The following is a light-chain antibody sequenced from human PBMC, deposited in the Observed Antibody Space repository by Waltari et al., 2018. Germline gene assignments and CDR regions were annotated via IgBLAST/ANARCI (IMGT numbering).Light chain of an antibody. J-gene: IGLJ2*01. CDR3: SSYTSSSTLV. V-gene: IGLV2-14*01. CDR1: SSDVGGYNY. CDR2: EVS. Sequence: QSALTQPASVSGSPGQSITISCTGTSSDVGGYNYVSWYQRHPGKAPKVMIYEVSNRPSGVSNRFSGSRSGNTASLTISGLQARDEADYYCSSYTSSSTLVFGGGTRLTVL.